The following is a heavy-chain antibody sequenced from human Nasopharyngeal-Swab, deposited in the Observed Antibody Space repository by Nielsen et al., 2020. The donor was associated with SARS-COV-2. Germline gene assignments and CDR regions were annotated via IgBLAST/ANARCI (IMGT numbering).Heavy chain of an antibody. J-gene: IGHJ4*02. Sequence: SCAISGDSVSSNTAAWHWIRQSPSRGLEWLGRTYYRSMWNNDYAVSVRGRITINPDPSKNQFSLQLNSVTPEDTAVYYCARIAVAVSPVWGQGTLVTVSS. D-gene: IGHD6-19*01. CDR3: ARIAVAVSPV. CDR1: GDSVSSNTAA. V-gene: IGHV6-1*01. CDR2: TYYRSMWNN.